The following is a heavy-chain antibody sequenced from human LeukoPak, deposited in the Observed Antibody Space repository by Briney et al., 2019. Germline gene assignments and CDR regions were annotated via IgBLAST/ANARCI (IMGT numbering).Heavy chain of an antibody. Sequence: GGSLGLSCAASGFTFSSYAMSWVRQAPGKGLEWVSAISGSGGSTYYADSVKGRFTISRDNSKNTLYLQMNSLRAEDTAVYYCASSSSWYFNWFDPWGQGTLVTVSS. V-gene: IGHV3-23*01. CDR1: GFTFSSYA. CDR2: ISGSGGST. D-gene: IGHD6-13*01. J-gene: IGHJ5*02. CDR3: ASSSSWYFNWFDP.